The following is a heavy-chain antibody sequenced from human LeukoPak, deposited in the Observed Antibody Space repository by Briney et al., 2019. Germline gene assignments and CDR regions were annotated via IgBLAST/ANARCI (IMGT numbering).Heavy chain of an antibody. Sequence: GGSLRLSCAASGFTFSSYWMSWARQAPGKGLEWVANIKQDGSEKYYVDSVKGRFTISRDNAKNSLYLQMNSLRAEDTAVYYCARSPRGQQLVRHHYYYYMDVWGKGTTVTVSS. J-gene: IGHJ6*03. CDR2: IKQDGSEK. CDR3: ARSPRGQQLVRHHYYYYMDV. V-gene: IGHV3-7*01. D-gene: IGHD6-13*01. CDR1: GFTFSSYW.